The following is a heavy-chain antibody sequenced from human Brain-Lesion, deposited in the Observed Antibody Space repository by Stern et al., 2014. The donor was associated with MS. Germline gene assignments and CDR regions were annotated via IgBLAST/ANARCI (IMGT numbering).Heavy chain of an antibody. D-gene: IGHD3-3*01. V-gene: IGHV3-7*01. J-gene: IGHJ5*02. CDR3: ARIDRGNYDFWSGYYDYWFDP. Sequence: VQLVESGGDLVQPGGSLRLSCVASGFTFSDYWLTWVRQAPGKGLQRGSNINQDGSDKNYVDSVKGRFTISRDNAKNSLYLQMNSLRVDDTAVYYCARIDRGNYDFWSGYYDYWFDPWGQGTLVTVSS. CDR1: GFTFSDYW. CDR2: INQDGSDK.